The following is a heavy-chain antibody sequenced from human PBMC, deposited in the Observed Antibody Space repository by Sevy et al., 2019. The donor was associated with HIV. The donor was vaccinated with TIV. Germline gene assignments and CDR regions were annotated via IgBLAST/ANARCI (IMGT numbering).Heavy chain of an antibody. V-gene: IGHV3-21*01. CDR2: ISSSSYI. J-gene: IGHJ4*02. CDR3: ARVGSSSWYVGY. Sequence: GGSLRLSCAASGFTFSSYSMNWVRQAPGKGLEWVSSISSSSYIYYADSVKGRFTISRDNAKNSLYLQMNSLRAEDTAVYYCARVGSSSWYVGYWGQGTLVTVSS. D-gene: IGHD6-13*01. CDR1: GFTFSSYS.